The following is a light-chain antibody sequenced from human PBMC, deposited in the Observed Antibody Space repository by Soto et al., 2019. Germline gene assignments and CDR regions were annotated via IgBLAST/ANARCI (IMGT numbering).Light chain of an antibody. J-gene: IGLJ1*01. V-gene: IGLV2-14*03. CDR3: SSYTSSTTYV. CDR1: ISDVSGYNF. Sequence: QSVLTQPASVSGSPGQSITISCTGTISDVSGYNFVSWYQQYPGEAPKLMIYDVSNRPSGVSNRFSGSKSGNTASLTISGLQAEDEADYYCSSYTSSTTYVFGPVTKVTVL. CDR2: DVS.